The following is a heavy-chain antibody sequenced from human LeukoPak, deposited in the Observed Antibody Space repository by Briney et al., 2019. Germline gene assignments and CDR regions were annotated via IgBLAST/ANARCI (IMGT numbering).Heavy chain of an antibody. J-gene: IGHJ3*02. CDR1: GFTFSSYA. CDR3: ARGPFDFRNAFDI. CDR2: ISGSGGST. D-gene: IGHD3/OR15-3a*01. Sequence: PGGSLRLSCAASGFTFSSYAMSWVRQAPGKGLEWVSAISGSGGSTYYADSVKGRFTISRDNSKNTLYLQMNSLRAEDTAVYYCARGPFDFRNAFDIWGQGTMVTVSS. V-gene: IGHV3-23*01.